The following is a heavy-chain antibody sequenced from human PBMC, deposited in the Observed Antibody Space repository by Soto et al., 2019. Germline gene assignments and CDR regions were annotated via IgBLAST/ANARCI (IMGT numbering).Heavy chain of an antibody. CDR1: GFTFSSYG. Sequence: QVQLVKSGGGVVQPGRSLRLSCAASGFTFSSYGMHWVRQAPGKGLEWVAVISYDGSNKYYADSVKGRFTISRDNSKNTLYLQMNSLRAEDTAVYYCAKSRAADYGDLRDPGDYWGQGTLVTVSS. CDR3: AKSRAADYGDLRDPGDY. CDR2: ISYDGSNK. D-gene: IGHD4-17*01. J-gene: IGHJ4*02. V-gene: IGHV3-30*18.